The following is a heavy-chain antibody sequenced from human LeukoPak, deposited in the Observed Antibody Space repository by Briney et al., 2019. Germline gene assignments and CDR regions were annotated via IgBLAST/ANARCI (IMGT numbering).Heavy chain of an antibody. CDR2: ISSSSSYI. CDR1: GFTFSSYS. D-gene: IGHD4-17*01. CDR3: AREGGGDYGDYYLDY. V-gene: IGHV3-21*01. J-gene: IGHJ4*02. Sequence: TGGSLRLSCAASGFTFSSYSINWVRQAPGKGLEWVSSISSSSSYIYYADSVKGRFTISRDNAKNSLYLQMNSLRAEDTAVYYCAREGGGDYGDYYLDYWGQGTLVTVSS.